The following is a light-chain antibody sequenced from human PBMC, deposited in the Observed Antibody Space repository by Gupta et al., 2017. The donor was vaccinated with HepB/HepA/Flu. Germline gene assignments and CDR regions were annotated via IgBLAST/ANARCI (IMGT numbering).Light chain of an antibody. Sequence: IEMTKSQSSLSLSVGDRVTITCQASQSISSYLNWYQQKPGKAPKLLIYAASNLQSGVPSRFSGSGSGTDFTFTISSLQPEDIATYYCQQYDNLRLFGGGTKVEIK. CDR3: QQYDNLRL. CDR1: QSISSY. CDR2: AAS. J-gene: IGKJ4*02. V-gene: IGKV1-33*01.